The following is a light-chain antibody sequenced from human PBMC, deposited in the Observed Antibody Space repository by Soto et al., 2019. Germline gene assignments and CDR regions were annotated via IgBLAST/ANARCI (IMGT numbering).Light chain of an antibody. CDR1: QSLSSSF. CDR2: GAS. V-gene: IGKV3-20*01. J-gene: IGKJ5*01. Sequence: DIVLTQSPGIVSLSPGERATLACRASQSLSSSFLAWYQQKRGQAPRLLIYGASSRATGIPDRFSGSGSETDFTLSITRLEPEDFAMYYCQQYENSPITFGLVTRLEIK. CDR3: QQYENSPIT.